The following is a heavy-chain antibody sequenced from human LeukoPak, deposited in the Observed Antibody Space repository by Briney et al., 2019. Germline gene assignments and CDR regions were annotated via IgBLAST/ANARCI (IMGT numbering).Heavy chain of an antibody. CDR3: ARDFTTGTTLNYYYYGMDV. J-gene: IGHJ6*02. V-gene: IGHV3-74*01. CDR1: GFTFSSYW. CDR2: INSDGSST. D-gene: IGHD1-1*01. Sequence: GGSLRLSCAASGFTFSSYWVHWVRQAPGKGLVWVSRINSDGSSTSYADSVKGRFTISRDNAKNTLYLQMNSLRAEDTAVYYCARDFTTGTTLNYYYYGMDVWGQGTTVTVSS.